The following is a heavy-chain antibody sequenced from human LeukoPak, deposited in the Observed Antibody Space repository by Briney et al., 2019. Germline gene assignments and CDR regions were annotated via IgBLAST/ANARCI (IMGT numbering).Heavy chain of an antibody. CDR2: IYSGGSK. D-gene: IGHD2-15*01. Sequence: GALRLSCAASGFTVSSNYMSWVRQAPGKGLEWVSVIYSGGSKYYADSVKGRFTISRDNSKNTLYLQMNSLRAEDTAVYYCAREYCSGGSCYLDYWGQGTLVTVSS. V-gene: IGHV3-66*02. CDR1: GFTVSSNY. J-gene: IGHJ4*02. CDR3: AREYCSGGSCYLDY.